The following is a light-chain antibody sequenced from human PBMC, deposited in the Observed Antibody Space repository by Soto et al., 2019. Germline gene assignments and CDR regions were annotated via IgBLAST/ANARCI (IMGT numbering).Light chain of an antibody. CDR2: DNN. V-gene: IGLV1-51*01. CDR1: SSNIGNNY. Sequence: QSVLTQPPSVSAAPGQKVTISCSGSSSNIGNNYVSWYQQLPGTAPKLLIYDNNKRPSGIPDRFSGSKSGTSATLGITGLQTGDEADYYCGTWDGSLSANYVFGTGTKLTVL. J-gene: IGLJ1*01. CDR3: GTWDGSLSANYV.